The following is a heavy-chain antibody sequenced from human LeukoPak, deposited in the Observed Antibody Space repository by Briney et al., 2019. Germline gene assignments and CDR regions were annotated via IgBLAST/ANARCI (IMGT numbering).Heavy chain of an antibody. CDR1: GYTFSNYW. CDR2: IKQDGSEK. D-gene: IGHD1-7*01. J-gene: IGHJ6*02. V-gene: IGHV3-7*01. CDR3: ARDMKLELPASSAYFYGMDV. Sequence: GGSLRLSCAASGYTFSNYWMSWVRQAPGKGLEWVAIIKQDGSEKYYVDSVGGRFTISRDNAKNSLCLQMNSLRAEDTAVYYCARDMKLELPASSAYFYGMDVWGRGTTVTVSS.